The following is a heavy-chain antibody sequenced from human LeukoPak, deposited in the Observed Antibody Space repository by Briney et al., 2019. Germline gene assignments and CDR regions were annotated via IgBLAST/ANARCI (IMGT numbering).Heavy chain of an antibody. Sequence: GRSLRLSCAASGFTFSSYAMHWVRQAPGKGLEWVSAISGSGGSTYYADSVKGRFTISRDNSKNTLYLQMNSLRAEDTAVYYCAKDKSRGSSTSSDWFDPWGQGTLVTVSS. CDR1: GFTFSSYA. V-gene: IGHV3-23*01. CDR2: ISGSGGST. D-gene: IGHD2-2*01. CDR3: AKDKSRGSSTSSDWFDP. J-gene: IGHJ5*02.